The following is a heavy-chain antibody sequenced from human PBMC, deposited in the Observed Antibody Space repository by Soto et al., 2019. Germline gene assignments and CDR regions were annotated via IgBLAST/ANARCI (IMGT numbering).Heavy chain of an antibody. D-gene: IGHD3-9*01. V-gene: IGHV1-18*01. CDR3: ARGKERRYFDWLAAFDY. J-gene: IGHJ4*02. CDR2: ISANNDHT. CDR1: GYTLNTYG. Sequence: ASVKVSCKASGYTLNTYGITWVRQAPGQGLEWMGWISANNDHTNYPQKLQGRVTMTTDTSTSTAYMELRSPTSDDTAVYYCARGKERRYFDWLAAFDYWGQGTLVTVSS.